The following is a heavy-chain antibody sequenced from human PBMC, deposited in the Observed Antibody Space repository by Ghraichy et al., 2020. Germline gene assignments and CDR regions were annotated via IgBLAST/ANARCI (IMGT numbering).Heavy chain of an antibody. CDR1: GFTFSSYS. D-gene: IGHD4-23*01. CDR3: ARASTVVRFYYYDGMDV. Sequence: LSLTCAGSGFTFSSYSMNWVRQSPGKGLEWVSYITSSSRTKSYADSVKGRFTISRDNAQNSLYLQMNSLRDEDTAVYYCARASTVVRFYYYDGMDVWGQGTTVTVSS. CDR2: ITSSSRTK. J-gene: IGHJ6*02. V-gene: IGHV3-48*02.